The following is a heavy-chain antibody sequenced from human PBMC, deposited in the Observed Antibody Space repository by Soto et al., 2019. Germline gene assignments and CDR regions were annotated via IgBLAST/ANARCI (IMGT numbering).Heavy chain of an antibody. CDR1: GFTFDSYA. Sequence: GRTLRLSCAASGFTFDSYAMSGVRQAPVKGLEWLSSLSASRAITVYADSVNGRFTISTDNYKNTLYLPMKRLRDDAMAVYSCAKSAPSRSGRFQLYYDYCGQGTMGTF. J-gene: IGHJ4*02. D-gene: IGHD2-15*01. V-gene: IGHV3-23*01. CDR2: LSASRAIT. CDR3: AKSAPSRSGRFQLYYDY.